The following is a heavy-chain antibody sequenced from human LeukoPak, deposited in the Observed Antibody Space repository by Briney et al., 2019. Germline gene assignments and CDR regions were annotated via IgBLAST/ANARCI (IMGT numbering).Heavy chain of an antibody. V-gene: IGHV3-30*02. D-gene: IGHD3-16*02. J-gene: IGHJ4*02. Sequence: PGGSLRLSCTAPGFPFNACNIHWIRQSPGRGLEWVSFIRNDETEIHYADFAKGRFTISRDRSKNSVYLQMNSLRPDDTALYYCAKDGGRYRFDFWGQGTMVTVSS. CDR2: IRNDETEI. CDR1: GFPFNACN. CDR3: AKDGGRYRFDF.